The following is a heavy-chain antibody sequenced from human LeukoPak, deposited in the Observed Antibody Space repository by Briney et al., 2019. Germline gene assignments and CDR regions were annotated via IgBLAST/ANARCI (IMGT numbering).Heavy chain of an antibody. CDR3: AKDRRPNYYDSSGYFVY. D-gene: IGHD3-22*01. V-gene: IGHV3-9*01. CDR2: ISWNSGSI. Sequence: GGSLRLSCAASGFTFDDYAMHLVRQAPGKGLEWVSGISWNSGSIGYADSVKGRFTISRDNAKNSLYLQMNSLRAEDTALYYCAKDRRPNYYDSSGYFVYWGQGTLVTVSS. J-gene: IGHJ4*02. CDR1: GFTFDDYA.